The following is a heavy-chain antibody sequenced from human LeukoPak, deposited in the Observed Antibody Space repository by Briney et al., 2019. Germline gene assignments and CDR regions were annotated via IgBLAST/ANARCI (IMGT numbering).Heavy chain of an antibody. D-gene: IGHD7-27*01. J-gene: IGHJ4*02. CDR1: GFTVSSNY. Sequence: GGSLRLSCAASGFTVSSNYMGWVRQAPGKGLEWVSVIYSGGSTYYADFVKGRFTISRDNSKNTLYLQMNSLRTDDTAVYYCARDPLTETAVYWGQGTLVTVSS. V-gene: IGHV3-66*01. CDR3: ARDPLTETAVY. CDR2: IYSGGST.